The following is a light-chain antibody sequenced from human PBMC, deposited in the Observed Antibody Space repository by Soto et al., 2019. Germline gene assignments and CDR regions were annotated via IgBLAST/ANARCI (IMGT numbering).Light chain of an antibody. V-gene: IGKV1-5*01. Sequence: DIQMTQSPSTLSASVGDRVTITCRASQSISSWLAWYQQKPGKAPKLLIYDASSLESGVPSRFSGSGSGTEFTLTISSLQPDDFATYYCQPYNSYPEWTFGQGTKVEIK. CDR2: DAS. CDR3: QPYNSYPEWT. CDR1: QSISSW. J-gene: IGKJ1*01.